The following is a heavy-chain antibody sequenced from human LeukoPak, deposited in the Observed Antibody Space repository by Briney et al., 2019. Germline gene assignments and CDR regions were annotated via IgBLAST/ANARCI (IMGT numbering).Heavy chain of an antibody. V-gene: IGHV3-23*01. D-gene: IGHD4-17*01. CDR2: ITSSGGT. Sequence: PGGSLRLSCAASGFTFSSYPVSWVCQAPGRGLEWVSAITSSGGTYYIASVRGRFIVSRDNSRNTLYLQMNGLTAEDTAIYYCAKEDYRDHTTGFDSWGQGTPVTVSS. CDR1: GFTFSSYP. CDR3: AKEDYRDHTTGFDS. J-gene: IGHJ5*01.